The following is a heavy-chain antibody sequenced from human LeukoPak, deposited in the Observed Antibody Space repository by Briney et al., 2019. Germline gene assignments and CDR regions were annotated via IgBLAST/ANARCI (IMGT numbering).Heavy chain of an antibody. D-gene: IGHD3-3*02. CDR1: GFTFSKLW. V-gene: IGHV3-15*01. CDR3: IGAYLGY. Sequence: GESLRLSCAAYGFTFSKLWVTWVRQAPEKGLEWVGHIRSKIDGGTADYAAPVKGRFTISRDDSKDTVYLQMNSLKSEDTGVYYCIGAYLGYWGRGTLVTVSS. J-gene: IGHJ4*02. CDR2: IRSKIDGGTA.